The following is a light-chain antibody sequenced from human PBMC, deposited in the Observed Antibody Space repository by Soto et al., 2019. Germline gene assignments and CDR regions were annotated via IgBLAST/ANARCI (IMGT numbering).Light chain of an antibody. CDR2: DTY. J-gene: IGKJ4*01. CDR1: QSVRNY. Sequence: EIVLTQSPATLSLSPGERATLSCRASQSVRNYLAWFQQKPGQAPRLLIYDTYTRATGIPPRFSGSGSGTDYTLTISSLEPEDFAVYYCQQRSNWPRTPLTFGGGTKVEIK. V-gene: IGKV3-11*01. CDR3: QQRSNWPRTPLT.